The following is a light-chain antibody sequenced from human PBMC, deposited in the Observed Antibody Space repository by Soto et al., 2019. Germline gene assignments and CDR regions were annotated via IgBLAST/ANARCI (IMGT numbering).Light chain of an antibody. CDR2: GNN. V-gene: IGLV1-44*01. CDR1: TSNIGSNA. Sequence: QSVVTQPPSASGTPGQRVTISCSGSTSNIGSNAVSWYQQLPGTAPKLLIYGNNQRPSGVPDRFSGSKSGTSASLAISGLQSDDETDYYCAAWDDSLNGYVFGTGTK. J-gene: IGLJ1*01. CDR3: AAWDDSLNGYV.